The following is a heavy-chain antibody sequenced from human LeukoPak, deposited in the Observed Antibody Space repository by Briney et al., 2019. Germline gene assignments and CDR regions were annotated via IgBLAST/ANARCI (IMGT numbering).Heavy chain of an antibody. CDR3: ARDGRYCSSTSCTNEYFQH. V-gene: IGHV3-74*01. J-gene: IGHJ1*01. D-gene: IGHD2-2*01. Sequence: GGSLRLSCAASGFTFSSYWMHWVRQAPGKGLVWVSRINSDGSSTSYADSVKGRFTISRDNAKNTLYLQMNSLRAEDTAEYYCARDGRYCSSTSCTNEYFQHWGQGTLVTVSS. CDR2: INSDGSST. CDR1: GFTFSSYW.